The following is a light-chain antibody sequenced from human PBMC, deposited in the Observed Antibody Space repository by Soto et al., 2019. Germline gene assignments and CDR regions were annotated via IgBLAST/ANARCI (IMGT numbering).Light chain of an antibody. CDR2: AAS. Sequence: AIRMTQSPSSLSASTGDRVTITCRASQGISSYLAWYQQKPGKAPKLLIYAASSLQSGVPSRFSGSGSGTDFTLTISSLEPEDFAVYYCQQRSNWPPAITFGQGTRLEIK. CDR1: QGISSY. J-gene: IGKJ5*01. V-gene: IGKV1-8*01. CDR3: QQRSNWPPAIT.